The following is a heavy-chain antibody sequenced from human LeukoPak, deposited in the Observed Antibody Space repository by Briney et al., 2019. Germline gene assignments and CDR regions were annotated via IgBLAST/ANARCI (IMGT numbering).Heavy chain of an antibody. CDR1: GGSFSGYY. J-gene: IGHJ4*02. D-gene: IGHD3-16*02. V-gene: IGHV4-34*01. CDR2: INHSGST. Sequence: SETLSLTCAVYGGSFSGYYWSWIRQPPGKGLEWIGEINHSGSTNYNPSLKSRVTISVDTSKNQFSLKLSSVTAADTAVYYCARGRIRRLRLGELSPYIDYWGQGTLVTVSS. CDR3: ARGRIRRLRLGELSPYIDY.